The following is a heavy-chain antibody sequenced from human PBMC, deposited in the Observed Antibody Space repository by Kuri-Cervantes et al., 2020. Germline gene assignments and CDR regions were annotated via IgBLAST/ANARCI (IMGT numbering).Heavy chain of an antibody. V-gene: IGHV3-23*01. CDR2: ISGSGGST. Sequence: GGSLRLSCAASGFTFSSYAMSWVRQAPGKGLEWVSAISGSGGSTYYADSVKGRFTISRDNSKNTLYLQMNSLRAEDTAVYYCTRLGAFETTVTTGGDYWGQGTLVTVSS. CDR3: TRLGAFETTVTTGGDY. D-gene: IGHD4-17*01. CDR1: GFTFSSYA. J-gene: IGHJ4*02.